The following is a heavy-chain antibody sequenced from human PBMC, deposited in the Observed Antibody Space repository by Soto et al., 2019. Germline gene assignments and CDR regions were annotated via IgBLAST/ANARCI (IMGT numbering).Heavy chain of an antibody. CDR3: AKYAWEVYDFWSGYHYYFDY. Sequence: HPGGSPKLSCAASGFSFSSYAMSCVRQAPGKGLEWVSAISGSGGSTYYADSVTGRFTISRDNSKNTLYLQMNSLRAEDTAVYYCAKYAWEVYDFWSGYHYYFDYWGQGTLVTVSS. J-gene: IGHJ4*02. CDR1: GFSFSSYA. V-gene: IGHV3-23*01. CDR2: ISGSGGST. D-gene: IGHD3-3*01.